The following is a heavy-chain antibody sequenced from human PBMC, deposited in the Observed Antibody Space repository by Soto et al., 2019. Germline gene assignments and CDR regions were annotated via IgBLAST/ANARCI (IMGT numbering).Heavy chain of an antibody. CDR3: ARGVGAYYFDY. J-gene: IGHJ4*02. Sequence: QVQLVQSGAEVKKPGSSVKVCCKASGGTFSTYAITWVRQAPGQGLEWLGGIIPIFGTTDYARKFQGRVTITAAESTSTVFIELSSLTSEDTAVYYCARGVGAYYFDYWGQGTLVTVSS. CDR1: GGTFSTYA. V-gene: IGHV1-69*01. CDR2: IIPIFGTT. D-gene: IGHD1-26*01.